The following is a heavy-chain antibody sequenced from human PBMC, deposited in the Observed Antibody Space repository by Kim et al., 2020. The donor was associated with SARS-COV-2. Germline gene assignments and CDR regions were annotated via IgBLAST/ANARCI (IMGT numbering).Heavy chain of an antibody. D-gene: IGHD2-2*01. Sequence: SETLSLTCTVSGGSISSGGYYWSWIRQLPGKGLEWIGYIHDSGSTYYNLSLRSRVTISVDTSKNQFSLKLSSVTAADTAVYYCARDLWDIVVVPAARVGMDLWGQGTTVTVSS. CDR1: GGSISSGGYY. J-gene: IGHJ6*02. CDR2: IHDSGST. CDR3: ARDLWDIVVVPAARVGMDL. V-gene: IGHV4-31*03.